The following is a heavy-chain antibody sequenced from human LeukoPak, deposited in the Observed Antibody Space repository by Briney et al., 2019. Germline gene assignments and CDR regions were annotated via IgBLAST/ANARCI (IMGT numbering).Heavy chain of an antibody. CDR1: GGTFSSYA. V-gene: IGHV1-46*01. Sequence: ASVKVSCKASGGTFSSYAISWVRQAPGQGLEWMGIINPSGGSTSYAQKFQGRVTMTRDTSTSTAYMELSSLRSEDTAVYYCARGRGIAAAGTLDYWGQGTLVTVSS. CDR2: INPSGGST. D-gene: IGHD6-13*01. J-gene: IGHJ4*02. CDR3: ARGRGIAAAGTLDY.